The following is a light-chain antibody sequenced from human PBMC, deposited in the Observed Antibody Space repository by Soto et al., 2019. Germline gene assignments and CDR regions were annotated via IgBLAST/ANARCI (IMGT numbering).Light chain of an antibody. J-gene: IGKJ5*01. Sequence: EIVLTQSPDTRSLSPGERWILSCRASQSVSTFLAWFQQKPGQPPRLLIYNASNRTTGIPARFRGSGSGTDFTLTISSLETQDFAVYYCQQRGDWPPITFGPGTRLEIK. CDR2: NAS. CDR1: QSVSTF. CDR3: QQRGDWPPIT. V-gene: IGKV3-11*01.